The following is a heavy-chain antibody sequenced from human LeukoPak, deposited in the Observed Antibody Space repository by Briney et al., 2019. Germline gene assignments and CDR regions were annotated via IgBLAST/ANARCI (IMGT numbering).Heavy chain of an antibody. CDR2: ISYDGSNK. CDR1: GFTFSSYC. D-gene: IGHD6-6*01. Sequence: PGRSLRLSCAASGFTFSSYCMHWVRQAPGKGLEWVAVISYDGSNKYYADSVKGRFTISRDNSKNTLYLQMNSLRAEDTAVYYCATAYSSSSGYYYYGMDVWGQGTTVTVSS. V-gene: IGHV3-30*03. CDR3: ATAYSSSSGYYYYGMDV. J-gene: IGHJ6*02.